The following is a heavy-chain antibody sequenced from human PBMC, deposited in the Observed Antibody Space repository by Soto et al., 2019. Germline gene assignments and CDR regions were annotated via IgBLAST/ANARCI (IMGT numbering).Heavy chain of an antibody. CDR3: AKAHSNYENLSAP. D-gene: IGHD4-4*01. CDR2: INPNSGGT. V-gene: IGHV1-2*04. Sequence: ASVKVSCKASGYTFTGYYMHWVRQAPGQGLEWMGWINPNSGGTNYAQKFQGWVTMTRDTSISTAYMELSRLRADDTAFYYCAKAHSNYENLSAPWGQGTLVTVSS. J-gene: IGHJ5*02. CDR1: GYTFTGYY.